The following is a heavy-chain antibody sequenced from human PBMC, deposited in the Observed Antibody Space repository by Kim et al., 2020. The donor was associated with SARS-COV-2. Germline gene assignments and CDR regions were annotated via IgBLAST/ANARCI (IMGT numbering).Heavy chain of an antibody. Sequence: SETLSLTCTVSGGSITNGFYYWSWIRQKPGKGLEWIGYVYYSGSAYYTPSLRSRVSTSVDTSKNQISLRLTSVTAADTAVYYCAGASSVAMSPYQPNSWG. J-gene: IGHJ5*01. D-gene: IGHD2-21*01. CDR2: VYYSGSA. CDR1: GGSITNGFYY. CDR3: AGASSVAMSPYQPNS. V-gene: IGHV4-31*03.